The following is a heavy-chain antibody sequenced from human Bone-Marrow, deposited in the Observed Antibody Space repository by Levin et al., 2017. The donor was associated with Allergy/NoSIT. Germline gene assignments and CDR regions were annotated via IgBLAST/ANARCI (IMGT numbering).Heavy chain of an antibody. J-gene: IGHJ6*02. V-gene: IGHV1-69*01. D-gene: IGHD1-1*01. CDR3: AATTGTTRGRGGHYYYGLDA. Sequence: PGGSLRLSCKASGGTFGTSSISWVRQAPGQGLEWMGGIMPIYGTSKYAQKFQVRITITADESTGTAYMELSGLTSDDTALYYCAATTGTTRGRGGHYYYGLDAWGQGTTVTVSS. CDR1: GGTFGTSS. CDR2: IMPIYGTS.